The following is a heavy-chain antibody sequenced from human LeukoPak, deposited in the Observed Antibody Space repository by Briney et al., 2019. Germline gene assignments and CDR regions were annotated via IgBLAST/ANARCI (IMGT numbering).Heavy chain of an antibody. Sequence: GGSLRLSCAASGFTFSTYWMSWVRQAPGKGLEWVANIKQDGSEKYYVDSVKGRFTISRDNAKNSLYLQMNSLRAEDTAMYYCTRDSAGNDYWGQGTLITVSS. V-gene: IGHV3-7*01. CDR2: IKQDGSEK. J-gene: IGHJ4*02. CDR1: GFTFSTYW. CDR3: TRDSAGNDY. D-gene: IGHD6-13*01.